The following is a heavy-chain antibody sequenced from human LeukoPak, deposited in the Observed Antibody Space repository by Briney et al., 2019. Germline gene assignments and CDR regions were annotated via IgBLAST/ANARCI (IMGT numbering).Heavy chain of an antibody. CDR1: GGSISSSTYY. CDR3: ARRAVTATLYYFDY. Sequence: PSETLSLTFTVSGGSISSSTYYWGWIRQSPGKAMEWIGSIASTGSIYYNPSLKSRVTISVDPSKNQFSLQLTSVTAADTAIYYCARRAVTATLYYFDYWGQGILVTVSS. J-gene: IGHJ4*02. D-gene: IGHD2-21*02. CDR2: IASTGSI. V-gene: IGHV4-39*01.